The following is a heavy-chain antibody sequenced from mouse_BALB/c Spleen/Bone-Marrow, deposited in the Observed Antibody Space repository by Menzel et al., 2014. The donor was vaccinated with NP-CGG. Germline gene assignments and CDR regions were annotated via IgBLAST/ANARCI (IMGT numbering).Heavy chain of an antibody. CDR2: IYPGSGRT. D-gene: IGHD1-1*01. Sequence: LQQSGSELVRPGASVKLSCKASGYTFTSYWMHWVKQRPGQGLEWIGNIYPGSGRTNYDEKFKSKATLTVDTSSSTAYMQLSSLTSEDSAVYFCTITTTASYAMDYWGQGTSVTGSS. CDR1: GYTFTSYW. V-gene: IGHV1S22*01. CDR3: TITTTASYAMDY. J-gene: IGHJ4*01.